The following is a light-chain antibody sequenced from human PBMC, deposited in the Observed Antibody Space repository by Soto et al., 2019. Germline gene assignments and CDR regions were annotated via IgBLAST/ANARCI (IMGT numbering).Light chain of an antibody. Sequence: DIVMSQTPLSLSVTPGQPASISCRSRQSLLSSGGETYLFWYLQRPGQSPQLLIYEVSNRTSAVPDRFRGSGAGTDFTLKISRVEAEDAGVYYCMQSTRFPLTCGQGTRLEVK. J-gene: IGKJ5*01. CDR2: EVS. CDR3: MQSTRFPLT. CDR1: QSLLSSGGETY. V-gene: IGKV2D-29*02.